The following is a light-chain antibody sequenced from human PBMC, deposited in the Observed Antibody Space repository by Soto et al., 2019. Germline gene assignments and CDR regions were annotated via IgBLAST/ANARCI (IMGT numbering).Light chain of an antibody. CDR3: YQYGSTPPT. Sequence: EIVLTQSTGTLYLYPWERATGCCRATRSVTNNQLAWFRQKPGQAPRLLIWGVFNRATGIPDRFSGSGSGTDFTLTISRLEPEDFVVFYCYQYGSTPPTFGQGTKVDIK. J-gene: IGKJ1*01. CDR2: GVF. CDR1: RSVTNNQ. V-gene: IGKV3-20*01.